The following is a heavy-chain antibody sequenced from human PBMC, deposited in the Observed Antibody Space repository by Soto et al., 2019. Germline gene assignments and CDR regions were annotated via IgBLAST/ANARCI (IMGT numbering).Heavy chain of an antibody. CDR2: FDPEDGET. CDR1: GYTLTELS. V-gene: IGHV1-24*01. CDR3: ATDFPSPGHTAQYYFDY. J-gene: IGHJ4*02. Sequence: ASVKVSCKVSGYTLTELSMHWVRQAPGKGLEWMGGFDPEDGETIYAQKFQGRVTMTEDTSTDTAYMELSSLRSEDTAVYYCATDFPSPGHTAQYYFDYWGQGTLVTVSS.